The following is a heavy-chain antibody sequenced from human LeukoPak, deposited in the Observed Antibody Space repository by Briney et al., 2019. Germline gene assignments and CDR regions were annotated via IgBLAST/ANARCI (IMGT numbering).Heavy chain of an antibody. J-gene: IGHJ5*02. CDR1: GFTFSTFT. Sequence: GGSLRLSCAASGFTFSTFTMHWVRQAPGKGLEWVAVTSYDQSHKYYADSVEGRFTISRDNAKNTLYLQMNSLRAEDTALYYCARGSTVVVPAANRTFDPWGQGTLVTVSS. V-gene: IGHV3-30-3*01. D-gene: IGHD2-2*01. CDR3: ARGSTVVVPAANRTFDP. CDR2: TSYDQSHK.